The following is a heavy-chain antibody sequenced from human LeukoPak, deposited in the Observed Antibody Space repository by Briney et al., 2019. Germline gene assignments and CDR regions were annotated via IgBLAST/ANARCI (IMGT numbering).Heavy chain of an antibody. V-gene: IGHV1-18*01. D-gene: IGHD3-9*01. J-gene: IGHJ4*02. CDR2: ISAYNGNT. Sequence: ASVKVSCKASGYTFTSYGISWVRQAPGQGLEWMGWISAYNGNTNYAQKLQGRVTMTTDTSTSTAYMELRSLRSDDTAVYYCARWGQNYDILTGYYKGFDYWGQGTLVTVSS. CDR1: GYTFTSYG. CDR3: ARWGQNYDILTGYYKGFDY.